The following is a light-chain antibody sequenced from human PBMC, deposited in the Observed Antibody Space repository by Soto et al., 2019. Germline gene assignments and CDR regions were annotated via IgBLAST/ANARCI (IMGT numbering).Light chain of an antibody. CDR2: NTS. CDR3: QQYGSSGT. J-gene: IGKJ1*01. V-gene: IGKV3-20*01. Sequence: EIVLTQSPGTESLSPGERATLSCRASQSVSSSHLAWYQRKFGQAPRLLIYNTSSRATGIPDRFSGSGSGTDFTLTISRLEPEDFAVYYCQQYGSSGTFGQGTKVDIK. CDR1: QSVSSSH.